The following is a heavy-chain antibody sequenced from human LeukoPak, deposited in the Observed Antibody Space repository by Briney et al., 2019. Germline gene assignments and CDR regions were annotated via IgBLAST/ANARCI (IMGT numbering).Heavy chain of an antibody. D-gene: IGHD6-19*01. V-gene: IGHV3-30*18. J-gene: IGHJ4*02. Sequence: GGSLRLSCAASGFTFSSYAMSWVRQAPGKGLEWVAVISYDGSNKYYADSVKGRFTISRDNSKNTLYLQMNSLRAEDTAVYYCAKDIFEYSSGWYFDYWGQGTLVTVSS. CDR3: AKDIFEYSSGWYFDY. CDR2: ISYDGSNK. CDR1: GFTFSSYA.